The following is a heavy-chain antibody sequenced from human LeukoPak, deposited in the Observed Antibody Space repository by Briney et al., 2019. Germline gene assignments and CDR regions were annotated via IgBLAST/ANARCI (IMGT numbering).Heavy chain of an antibody. CDR3: ARDQERTVGYCSSTSCPSEGGMDV. CDR1: GFTFDDYA. V-gene: IGHV3-9*01. Sequence: PGRSLRLSCSASGFTFDDYAMHWVRQAPGKGLEWVSGISWNSGSMAYGDSVRGRFTISRDNAKNSVYLQMNSLRAEDTAVYYCARDQERTVGYCSSTSCPSEGGMDVWGQGTTVTVSS. CDR2: ISWNSGSM. D-gene: IGHD2-2*01. J-gene: IGHJ6*02.